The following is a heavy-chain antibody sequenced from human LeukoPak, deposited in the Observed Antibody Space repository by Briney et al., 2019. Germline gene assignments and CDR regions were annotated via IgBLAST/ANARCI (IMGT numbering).Heavy chain of an antibody. CDR1: GGSISSGTYY. V-gene: IGHV4-39*07. CDR2: VYYSGST. D-gene: IGHD6-13*01. Sequence: SETLSVTCTVSGGSISSGTYYWGWIRQPPGKGLQWIGSVYYSGSTYYNPSLQSRVTISVDTSKNHFSLKLSSVTAADTAVYYCARGQPLLIAAVKTYYMDVWGKGTTVTVSS. J-gene: IGHJ6*03. CDR3: ARGQPLLIAAVKTYYMDV.